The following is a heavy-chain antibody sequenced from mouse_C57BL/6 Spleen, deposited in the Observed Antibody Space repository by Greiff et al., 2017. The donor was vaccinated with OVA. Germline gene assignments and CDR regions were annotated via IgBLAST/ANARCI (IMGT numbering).Heavy chain of an antibody. CDR1: GYTFTSYW. D-gene: IGHD2-4*01. CDR3: ARTNDYDVRGGCAY. Sequence: QVQLKESGAELAKPGASVKLSCKASGYTFTSYWMHWVKQRPGQGLEWIGYINPSSGYTKYNQKFKDKATLTTDKSSSTAYMQLSSLTNENSAVYYGARTNDYDVRGGCAYWGQGTLVTVSA. CDR2: INPSSGYT. V-gene: IGHV1-7*01. J-gene: IGHJ3*01.